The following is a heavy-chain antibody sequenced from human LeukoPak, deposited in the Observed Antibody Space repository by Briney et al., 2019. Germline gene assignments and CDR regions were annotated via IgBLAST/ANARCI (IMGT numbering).Heavy chain of an antibody. J-gene: IGHJ4*02. CDR1: GGSISSYY. V-gene: IGHV4-4*07. D-gene: IGHD5-18*01. CDR2: IYTSGST. Sequence: PSETLSLTCTVSGGSISSYYWSWIRQPAGKGLEWIGRIYTSGSTNYNPSLKSRVTISVDKSKNRFSLKLSSVTAADTAVYYCARGGYDYFDYWGQGTLVTVSS. CDR3: ARGGYDYFDY.